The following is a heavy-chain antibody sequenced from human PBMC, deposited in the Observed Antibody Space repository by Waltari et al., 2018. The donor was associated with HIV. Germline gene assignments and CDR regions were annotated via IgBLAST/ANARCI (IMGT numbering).Heavy chain of an antibody. CDR2: LNPSGTA. D-gene: IGHD3-3*01. V-gene: IGHV4-34*02. CDR1: RASFKDHS. CDR3: ARTTLQWSVTSSDFWTGHPDHYSTLDA. J-gene: IGHJ5*02. Sequence: QVQLQQWRTGLLTPSGPWSLTLPVYRASFKDHSWSWLRQSPENGLTWLGELNPSGTAVYTNSLQGRLTISRDASKNQFSLNLKSVTAADTAVYFCARTTLQWSVTSSDFWTGHPDHYSTLDAWGQGTTVFVSS.